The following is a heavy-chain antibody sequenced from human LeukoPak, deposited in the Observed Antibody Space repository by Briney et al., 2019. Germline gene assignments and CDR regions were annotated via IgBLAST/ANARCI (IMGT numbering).Heavy chain of an antibody. D-gene: IGHD3-22*01. V-gene: IGHV3-23*01. J-gene: IGHJ4*02. CDR2: ISGSGGST. CDR1: GFTFSNYA. CDR3: ARSGYYDSSGYFPFDY. Sequence: GGSLRLSCAASGFTFSNYAMSWVRQAPGKGLEWVSGISGSGGSTYYADSVKGRFTISRDNSKNTLYLQMNSLRAEDTAVYYCARSGYYDSSGYFPFDYWGQGTLVTVSS.